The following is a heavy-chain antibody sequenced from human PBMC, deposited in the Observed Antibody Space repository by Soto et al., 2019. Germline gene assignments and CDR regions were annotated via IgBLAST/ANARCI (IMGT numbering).Heavy chain of an antibody. D-gene: IGHD3-22*01. V-gene: IGHV4-30-4*01. CDR3: ARDLDGLHDDTSGPFPRPG. J-gene: IGHJ1*01. Sequence: PSETLSLTCTVSGGPISSDDYYWSWIRQAPGRGLEWIGYIHSSGSIYYNPSLKSRATMSIDTAGNQFSLKVSSVTVAETAVYYCARDLDGLHDDTSGPFPRPGWGQGTLVTVSS. CDR2: IHSSGSI. CDR1: GGPISSDDYY.